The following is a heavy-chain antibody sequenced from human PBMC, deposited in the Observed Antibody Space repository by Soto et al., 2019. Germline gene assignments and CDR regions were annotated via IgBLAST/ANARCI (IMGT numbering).Heavy chain of an antibody. CDR3: ARESDASTRGGFDY. D-gene: IGHD3-10*01. V-gene: IGHV3-33*01. CDR2: IWHDGSKN. J-gene: IGHJ4*02. CDR1: GFTFSRYG. Sequence: QVQLVESGGGVVQPGRSRRLSCAASGFTFSRYGIHWVRQAPGKGLEWVAVIWHDGSKNYYADSVKGRFTISRDNSKNALYLQMNSLRGEDTVVSFCARESDASTRGGFDYWGQGALVTVSS.